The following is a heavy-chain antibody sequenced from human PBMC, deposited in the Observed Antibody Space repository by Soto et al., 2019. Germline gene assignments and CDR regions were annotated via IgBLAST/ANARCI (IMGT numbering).Heavy chain of an antibody. CDR1: GFTFSTYG. D-gene: IGHD5-18*01. CDR3: GRDGAVGDTAVVDS. J-gene: IGHJ4*02. CDR2: IWYDGSNK. Sequence: QVQLVESGGGVVQPGRSLRLSCAASGFTFSTYGMHWVRQAPGKGLEWVAVIWYDGSNKYHGDSLKGRFTISRDNSKNTLYMQINNLRAEGTAVYYCGRDGAVGDTAVVDSWGQGTLVTVSS. V-gene: IGHV3-33*01.